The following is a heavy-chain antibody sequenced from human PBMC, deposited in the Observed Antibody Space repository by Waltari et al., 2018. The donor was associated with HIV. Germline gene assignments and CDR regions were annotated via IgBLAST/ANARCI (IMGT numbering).Heavy chain of an antibody. J-gene: IGHJ4*02. V-gene: IGHV5-51*03. D-gene: IGHD3-22*01. Sequence: EVQLVQSGTELKKPGESLQISCQASGYSFNSYWIGWVRHRPGKGLEWMGIIYPGDSDTRYSPSFQGQVTISADKSINTAYLQWTSLKASDTAIYYCARLPAGPYESGGASSNYFDYWGRGTLVTVSS. CDR3: ARLPAGPYESGGASSNYFDY. CDR1: GYSFNSYW. CDR2: IYPGDSDT.